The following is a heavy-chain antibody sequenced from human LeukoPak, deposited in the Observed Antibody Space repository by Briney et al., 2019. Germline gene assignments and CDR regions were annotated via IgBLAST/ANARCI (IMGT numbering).Heavy chain of an antibody. J-gene: IGHJ4*02. V-gene: IGHV4-59*01. Sequence: SETLSLTCTVSGGSISNYYWNWIRQPPGKGLEWIGYIFYSGRTNYNPSLTSRVTLSVDTSKNWFSLRLTSVTAADTAVYYCARGQKYTSGYRVTELGSRYSDYWGQGARVTVSP. D-gene: IGHD5-18*01. CDR1: GGSISNYY. CDR2: IFYSGRT. CDR3: ARGQKYTSGYRVTELGSRYSDY.